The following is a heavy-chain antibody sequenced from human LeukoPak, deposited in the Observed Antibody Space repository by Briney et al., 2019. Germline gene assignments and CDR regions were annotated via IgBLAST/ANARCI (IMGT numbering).Heavy chain of an antibody. CDR3: AREVHYYDSSGYYVPGD. D-gene: IGHD3-22*01. CDR2: IYYSGST. CDR1: GGSISSSSYY. V-gene: IGHV4-39*07. Sequence: SETLSLTCTVSGGSISSSSYYWGWIRQPPGKGLEWIESIYYSGSTYYNPSLKSRVTISVDTSKNQFSLKLSSVTAADTAVYYCAREVHYYDSSGYYVPGDWGQGTLVTVSS. J-gene: IGHJ4*02.